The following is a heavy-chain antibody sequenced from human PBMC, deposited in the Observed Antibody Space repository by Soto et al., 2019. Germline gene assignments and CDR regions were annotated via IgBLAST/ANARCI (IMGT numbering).Heavy chain of an antibody. V-gene: IGHV4-59*01. CDR3: ARACSSSWPEFDP. CDR2: IYYSGST. CDR1: GGSITSYY. Sequence: QVQLQESGPGLVKPSETLSLTCSVSGGSITSYYWSWIRQPPGKGLEWIGYIYYSGSTNYNPSLKSRVTISVDTSKNQFSLKLSSVTAADTAVYYCARACSSSWPEFDPWGQGTLVTVSS. J-gene: IGHJ5*02. D-gene: IGHD6-13*01.